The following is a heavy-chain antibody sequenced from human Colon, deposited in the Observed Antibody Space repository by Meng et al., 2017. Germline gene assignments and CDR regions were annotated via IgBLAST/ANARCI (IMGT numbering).Heavy chain of an antibody. Sequence: QWQLQGAGPRLVKPSETLSLACSVSGASVSVNSYWSWVRQPPGRGLEWIGQIDHRGSAYYRPSLNSRVTMSVDTSKNQVSLRLTSVTAADTAVYYCARFYGSGTFEVHDYWGQGTLVTVSS. CDR3: ARFYGSGTFEVHDY. CDR1: GASVSVNSY. CDR2: IDHRGSA. D-gene: IGHD3-10*01. V-gene: IGHV4-4*02. J-gene: IGHJ4*02.